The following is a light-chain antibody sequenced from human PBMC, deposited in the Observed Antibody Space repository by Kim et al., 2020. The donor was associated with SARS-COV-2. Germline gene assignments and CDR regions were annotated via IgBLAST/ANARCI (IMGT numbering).Light chain of an antibody. CDR1: SGGIASNH. V-gene: IGLV6-57*03. Sequence: NFMLTQPHSVSESPGRTVTISCTRISGGIASNHVQWYQQRTGSAPTTVIYEDSLRASGVPDRFSGSIDSSSNSASLTISGLKTEDEADYYCQSYDSRFWVFGGGTQLTVL. CDR2: EDS. J-gene: IGLJ3*02. CDR3: QSYDSRFWV.